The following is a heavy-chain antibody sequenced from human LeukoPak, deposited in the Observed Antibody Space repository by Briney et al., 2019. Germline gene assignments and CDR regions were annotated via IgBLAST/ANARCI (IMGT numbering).Heavy chain of an antibody. Sequence: SVKVSCKASGYTFTSYYMHWVRQAPGQGLEWMGGTIPIFGTTNYAQKFQGRVTITADESTRTVYMELSSLRFEDTAVYYCARVRGLGYYYDSSGHYQFDPWGRGTLIIVSS. CDR2: TIPIFGTT. J-gene: IGHJ5*02. CDR3: ARVRGLGYYYDSSGHYQFDP. V-gene: IGHV1-69*13. CDR1: GYTFTSYY. D-gene: IGHD3-22*01.